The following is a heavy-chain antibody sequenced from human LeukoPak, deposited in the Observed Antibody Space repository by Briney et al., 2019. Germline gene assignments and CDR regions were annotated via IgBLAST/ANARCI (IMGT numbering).Heavy chain of an antibody. CDR2: ISSDGSTT. CDR3: ARRDYFDP. Sequence: GGSLRLSCAASGFTFSGYWMHWIRQAPGKGLVWVSRISSDGSTTSYADPVKGRFTISRDNAKNTLYLQMNSLRAEDTAVYCCARRDYFDPWGQGTLVTVPS. J-gene: IGHJ5*02. V-gene: IGHV3-74*01. CDR1: GFTFSGYW. D-gene: IGHD4-11*01.